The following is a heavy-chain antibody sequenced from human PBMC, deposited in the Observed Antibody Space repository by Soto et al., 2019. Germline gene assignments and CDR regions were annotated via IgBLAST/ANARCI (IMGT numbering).Heavy chain of an antibody. CDR3: ARDPGGYCSGGSCYPPPYGLDV. CDR2: ISSSGSTI. D-gene: IGHD2-15*01. V-gene: IGHV3-48*03. J-gene: IGHJ6*02. CDR1: GFTFSSYE. Sequence: PGGSLRLSCAASGFTFSSYEMNWVRQAPGKGLEWVSYISSSGSTIYYADSVKGRFTISRDSAKNSLYLQMNSLRAEDTAVYYCARDPGGYCSGGSCYPPPYGLDVWAQRTTVTVSS.